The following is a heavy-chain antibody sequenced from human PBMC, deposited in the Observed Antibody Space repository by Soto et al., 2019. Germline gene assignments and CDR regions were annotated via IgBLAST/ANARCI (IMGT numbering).Heavy chain of an antibody. CDR3: ARAGVLYSRGAYYDH. V-gene: IGHV3-30-3*01. Sequence: QVRLVESGGGAVQPGDSLRLSCAASGFTFSTYALHWVRQAPGKGLEWVAFISYTGANKYYADSVKGRFTVSRDNSKNIASLQMPSLKPKASAVYYCARAGVLYSRGAYYDHWGQGTLVTVSS. CDR2: ISYTGANK. D-gene: IGHD4-4*01. J-gene: IGHJ4*02. CDR1: GFTFSTYA.